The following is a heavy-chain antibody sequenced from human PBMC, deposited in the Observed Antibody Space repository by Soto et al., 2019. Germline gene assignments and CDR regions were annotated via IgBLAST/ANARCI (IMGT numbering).Heavy chain of an antibody. CDR2: IYPGDSDT. V-gene: IGHV5-51*01. Sequence: PGESLKISCQVSGYSFTSYWTGWVRQMPGKGLEWMGIIYPGDSDTRYSPSFQGHVTISVDKSTSTAYLQWSSLKASDSAIYYCGRPHILGSRYHGVDVWGQGTKVTVSS. D-gene: IGHD2-21*01. CDR3: GRPHILGSRYHGVDV. J-gene: IGHJ6*02. CDR1: GYSFTSYW.